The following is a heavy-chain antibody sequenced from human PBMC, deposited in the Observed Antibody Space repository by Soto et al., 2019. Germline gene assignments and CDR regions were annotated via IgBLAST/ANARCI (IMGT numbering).Heavy chain of an antibody. Sequence: QVQLVESGGGVVQPGRSLRLSCAASGFTFSSYGMHWVRQAPGKGLEWVAVISYDGSNKYYAGSVKGRFTISRDNSKNTLYLQMNSLRAEDTAVYYCAKGDYDSSGYRFDYWGQGTLVTVSS. CDR1: GFTFSSYG. V-gene: IGHV3-30*18. CDR3: AKGDYDSSGYRFDY. CDR2: ISYDGSNK. D-gene: IGHD3-22*01. J-gene: IGHJ4*02.